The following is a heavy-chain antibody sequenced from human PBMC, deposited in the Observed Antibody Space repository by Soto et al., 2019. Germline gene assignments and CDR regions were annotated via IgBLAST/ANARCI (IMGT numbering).Heavy chain of an antibody. CDR1: GGSISSSSYY. CDR3: ARHYVATIPYYFDY. CDR2: IYYSGST. V-gene: IGHV4-39*01. Sequence: AETLSLTCTVPGGSISSSSYYFVCIRQPPGNGLEWIGSIYYSGSTYYNPSLKSRVTISVDTSKNQFSLKLSSVTAADTAVYYCARHYVATIPYYFDYWGQGTLVTVS. J-gene: IGHJ4*02. D-gene: IGHD5-12*01.